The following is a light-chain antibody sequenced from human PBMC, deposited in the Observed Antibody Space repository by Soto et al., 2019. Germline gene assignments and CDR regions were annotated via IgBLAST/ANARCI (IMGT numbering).Light chain of an antibody. Sequence: EVMMTQSPATLSVSPGGRATLSCRASQSVSSHLAWYQQKPGQAPRLLIFCASTRASGVPARFSGSGSGTEFTLTISSLQSEDFAIYYCQQYDDWRLLTFGGGTKVEI. CDR1: QSVSSH. J-gene: IGKJ4*01. CDR2: CAS. CDR3: QQYDDWRLLT. V-gene: IGKV3-15*01.